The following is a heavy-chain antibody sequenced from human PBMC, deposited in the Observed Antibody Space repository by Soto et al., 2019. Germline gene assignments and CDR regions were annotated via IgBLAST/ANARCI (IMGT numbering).Heavy chain of an antibody. CDR3: ARVGYGVDELST. D-gene: IGHD4-17*01. CDR2: IYYSGST. Sequence: SETLSLTCTVSGAPISSGDYYWSWVRQAPGKGLEWVGYIYYSGSTYYNPSLKRRLDISLDVSKNLFSLRLTSVTASDTAVYFCARVGYGVDELSTWDPGRLVTVSS. V-gene: IGHV4-30-4*01. J-gene: IGHJ5*02. CDR1: GAPISSGDYY.